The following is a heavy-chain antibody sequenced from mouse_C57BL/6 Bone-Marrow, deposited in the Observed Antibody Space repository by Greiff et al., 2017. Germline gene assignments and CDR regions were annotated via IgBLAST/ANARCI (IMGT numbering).Heavy chain of an antibody. V-gene: IGHV14-4*01. CDR1: GFNIKDYY. J-gene: IGHJ2*01. Sequence: EVQLQQSGAELVRPGASVKLSCTASGFNIKDYYIHWVKQRPEQGLEWIGWIDPEIGDTEYASKFKGKATITSDTSSNTAYLQLSSLTSEDTAVYYCSSSGGDYFDFWGQGTPLTVAS. D-gene: IGHD1-1*02. CDR2: IDPEIGDT. CDR3: SSSGGDYFDF.